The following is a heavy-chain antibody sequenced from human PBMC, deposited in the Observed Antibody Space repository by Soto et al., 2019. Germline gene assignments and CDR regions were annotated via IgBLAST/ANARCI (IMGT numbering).Heavy chain of an antibody. V-gene: IGHV1-3*01. CDR2: INAGNGNT. J-gene: IGHJ4*02. Sequence: QVQFVQSGAEVKKPGASVKVSCKASGYSFTSYAMHWVRQAPGQRLEWMGWINAGNGNTKYSQKFQGRVTITRNTSASTAYMELSCLRSEDTAVYYCARGLNGYLHYFDYWGQGTRVTVSS. CDR3: ARGLNGYLHYFDY. CDR1: GYSFTSYA. D-gene: IGHD5-18*01.